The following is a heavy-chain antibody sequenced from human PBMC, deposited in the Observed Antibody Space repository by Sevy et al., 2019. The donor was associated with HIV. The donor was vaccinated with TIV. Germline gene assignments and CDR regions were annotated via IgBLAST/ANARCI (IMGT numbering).Heavy chain of an antibody. J-gene: IGHJ4*02. CDR2: IYISGST. D-gene: IGHD2-15*01. V-gene: IGHV4-4*07. CDR1: GGSISDYY. CDR3: ARGPQSCNSVSCYSALS. Sequence: SETLSLTCTVSGGSISDYYWTWIRQPAGKGLEWVGRIYISGSTEYNPSLKSPVSMSLDTSKKTSSLKLTSMTAADTAVYYHARGPQSCNSVSCYSALSWGQGILVTVSS.